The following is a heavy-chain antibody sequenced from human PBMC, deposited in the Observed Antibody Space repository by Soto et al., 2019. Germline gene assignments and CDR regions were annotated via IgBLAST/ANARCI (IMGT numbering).Heavy chain of an antibody. Sequence: AAGSLKISCAASGFTVSSNYMSWVRQAPGKGLEWVSVIYSGGSTYYADSVKGRFTISRDNSKNTLYLQMNSLRAEDTAVYYCARGLESSSSGVSVYYYYMDVWGKGTTVTVSS. D-gene: IGHD6-6*01. CDR2: IYSGGST. V-gene: IGHV3-53*01. CDR1: GFTVSSNY. J-gene: IGHJ6*03. CDR3: ARGLESSSSGVSVYYYYMDV.